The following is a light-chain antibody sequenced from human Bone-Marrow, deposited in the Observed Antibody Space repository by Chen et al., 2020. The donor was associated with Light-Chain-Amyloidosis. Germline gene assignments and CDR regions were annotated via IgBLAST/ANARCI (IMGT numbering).Light chain of an antibody. Sequence: SYVLTQPSSVSVAPGQTATIACGGNNIGSTSVHWYQQTPGQAPLLVVYDDSDRPSGIPERLSGSNSGNTATLTISGVEAGDEADYYCQVWDRSNDRPVFGGGTKLTVL. J-gene: IGLJ3*02. CDR3: QVWDRSNDRPV. CDR2: DDS. V-gene: IGLV3-21*02. CDR1: NIGSTS.